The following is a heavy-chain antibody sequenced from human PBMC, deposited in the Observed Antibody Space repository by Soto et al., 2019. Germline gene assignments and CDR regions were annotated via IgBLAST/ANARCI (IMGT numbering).Heavy chain of an antibody. CDR2: ISYDGSNK. CDR1: GFTFSSYG. J-gene: IGHJ4*02. D-gene: IGHD3-22*01. V-gene: IGHV3-30*18. Sequence: VGSVRLSCAASGFTFSSYGIHWVRQAPGKGLEWVALISYDGSNKYYADSVKGRFTISRDNSKNTLYLQTNSLRVEDTAVYYCAKTTDRSGYYSRFDSWGQGTLVTVSS. CDR3: AKTTDRSGYYSRFDS.